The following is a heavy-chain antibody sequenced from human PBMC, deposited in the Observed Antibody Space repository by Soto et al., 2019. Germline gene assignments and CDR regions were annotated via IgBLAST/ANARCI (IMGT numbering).Heavy chain of an antibody. CDR1: GGSISSGGYY. D-gene: IGHD3-3*02. Sequence: LSLTCTVSGGSISSGGYYWSWIRQHPGKGLEWISFISGGGGDICYADSVKVRFTVSRDNAKQSLYLQIDSLRAEDTAVYYCARDIRQPGDFYYMDVWGTGTTVTVSS. J-gene: IGHJ6*03. V-gene: IGHV3-11*01. CDR3: ARDIRQPGDFYYMDV. CDR2: ISGGGGDI.